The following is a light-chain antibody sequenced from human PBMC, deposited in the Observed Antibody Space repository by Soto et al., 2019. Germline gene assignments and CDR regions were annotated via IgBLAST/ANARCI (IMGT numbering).Light chain of an antibody. CDR3: SSYTSSSTLYV. Sequence: QSALTQPASVSGSPRQSITISCTGASSDFGSYTYVSWYQQHPGKAPKLMIYEVNNRPSGVSNRFSGSKSGNTASLTISGLQAEDEADYYCSSYTSSSTLYVFGTGTKVTVL. V-gene: IGLV2-14*01. J-gene: IGLJ1*01. CDR2: EVN. CDR1: SSDFGSYTY.